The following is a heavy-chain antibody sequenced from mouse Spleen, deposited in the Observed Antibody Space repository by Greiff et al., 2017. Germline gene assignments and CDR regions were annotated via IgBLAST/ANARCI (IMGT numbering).Heavy chain of an antibody. J-gene: IGHJ2*01. Sequence: EVKLMESGGGLVKPGGSLKLSCAASGFTFSSYAMSWVRQTPEKRLEWVATISSGGSYTYYPDSVKGRFTISRDNAKNTLYLQMSSLRSEDTAMYYCARQSFDYDEEGYFDYWGQGTTLTVSS. CDR1: GFTFSSYA. CDR2: ISSGGSYT. V-gene: IGHV5-9-3*01. CDR3: ARQSFDYDEEGYFDY. D-gene: IGHD2-4*01.